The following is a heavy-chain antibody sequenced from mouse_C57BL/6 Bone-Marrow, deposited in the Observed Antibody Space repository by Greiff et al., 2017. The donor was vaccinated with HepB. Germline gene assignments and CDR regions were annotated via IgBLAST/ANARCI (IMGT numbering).Heavy chain of an antibody. D-gene: IGHD1-1*02. V-gene: IGHV5-6*01. CDR2: ISSGGSYT. CDR1: GFTFSSYG. J-gene: IGHJ2*01. CDR3: ARQRDYRYYVDY. Sequence: DVHLVESGGDLVKPGGSLKLSCAASGFTFSSYGMSWVRQTPDKRLEWVATISSGGSYTYYPDSVKGRFTISRDNAKNTLYLQMSSLKSEDTAMYYCARQRDYRYYVDYGGQGTTLTVSS.